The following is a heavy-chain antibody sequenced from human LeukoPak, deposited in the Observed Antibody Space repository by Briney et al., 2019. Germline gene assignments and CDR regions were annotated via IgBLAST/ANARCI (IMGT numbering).Heavy chain of an antibody. CDR2: IYYSGST. J-gene: IGHJ4*02. V-gene: IGHV4-39*01. D-gene: IGHD3-10*01. CDR1: GGSSSSSSYY. Sequence: SETLSLTCTVSGGSSSSSSYYWSWIRQPPGKGLEWIGSIYYSGSTYYNPSLKSRVTISVDTSKNQFSLKLSSVTAADTAVYYCARQGTGMVDYWGQGTLVTVSS. CDR3: ARQGTGMVDY.